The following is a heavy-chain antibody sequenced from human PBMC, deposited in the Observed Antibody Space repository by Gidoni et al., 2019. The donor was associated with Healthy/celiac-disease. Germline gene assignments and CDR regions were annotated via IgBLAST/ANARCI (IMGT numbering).Heavy chain of an antibody. CDR3: ARDVVDGGAFDI. J-gene: IGHJ3*02. D-gene: IGHD3-10*01. CDR2: IIPIFGTA. Sequence: QGQPVQSGAWVKKPGSSVKVPCKASGGTFSSYAISWVRQAPGQGLEWMGGIIPIFGTANYAQKFQGRVTITADESTSTAYMELSSLRSEVTAVYYCARDVVDGGAFDIWGQGTMVTVSS. CDR1: GGTFSSYA. V-gene: IGHV1-69*01.